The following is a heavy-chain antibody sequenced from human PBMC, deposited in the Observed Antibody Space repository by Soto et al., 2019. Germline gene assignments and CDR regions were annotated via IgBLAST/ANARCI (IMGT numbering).Heavy chain of an antibody. CDR2: IIPIFGTA. CDR3: ARVVVTERKYYYDSSGYYFDY. J-gene: IGHJ4*02. D-gene: IGHD3-22*01. V-gene: IGHV1-69*12. CDR1: GGTFSSYA. Sequence: QVQLVQSGAEVKKPGSSVKVSCKASGGTFSSYAISWVRQAPGQGLEWMGGIIPIFGTANYAQKFQGRVTITADESTSTAYMELSSLRSEDTAVYYCARVVVTERKYYYDSSGYYFDYWGQGTLVTVSS.